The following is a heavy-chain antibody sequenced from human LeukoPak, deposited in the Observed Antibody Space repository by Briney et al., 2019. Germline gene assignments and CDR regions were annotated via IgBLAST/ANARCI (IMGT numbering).Heavy chain of an antibody. V-gene: IGHV1-24*01. CDR1: GYTLTELS. CDR3: ATESGSSHPFDY. D-gene: IGHD1-26*01. CDR2: FDPEGGET. Sequence: ASVKVSSKVSGYTLTELSMHWVRQPPGKGLEWMVGFDPEGGETIYAQKFQGRVTMTEDTSTDTAYMELSSLRSEDTAVYYCATESGSSHPFDYWGQGTLVTVSS. J-gene: IGHJ4*02.